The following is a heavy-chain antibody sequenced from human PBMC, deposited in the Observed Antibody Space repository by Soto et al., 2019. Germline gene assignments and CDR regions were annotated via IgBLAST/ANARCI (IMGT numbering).Heavy chain of an antibody. CDR1: GYTFTSYY. CDR2: INPSGGST. V-gene: IGHV1-46*01. Sequence: GASVKVSCKASGYTFTSYYMHWVRQAPRQGLEWMGIINPSGGSTSYAQKFQGRVTMTRDTSTSTVYMELSSLRSEDTAVYYCARDFLVVVDAQTNSYYGMDVWGQGTTVTVSS. J-gene: IGHJ6*02. D-gene: IGHD2-15*01. CDR3: ARDFLVVVDAQTNSYYGMDV.